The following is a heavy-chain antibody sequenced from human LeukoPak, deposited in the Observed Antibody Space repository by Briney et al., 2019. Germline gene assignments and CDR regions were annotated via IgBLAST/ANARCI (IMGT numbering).Heavy chain of an antibody. J-gene: IGHJ4*02. CDR1: GGSISSSSYY. D-gene: IGHD6-13*01. V-gene: IGHV4-39*01. CDR3: ARLGGYSSSWNPYDY. Sequence: SETLSLTCTVSGGSISSSSYYWGWIRQPPGKGLEWIGSIYYSGSTYYNPSLKSRVTISVDTSKNQFSLKLSSVTAADTAVYYCARLGGYSSSWNPYDYWGQGTLVTVSS. CDR2: IYYSGST.